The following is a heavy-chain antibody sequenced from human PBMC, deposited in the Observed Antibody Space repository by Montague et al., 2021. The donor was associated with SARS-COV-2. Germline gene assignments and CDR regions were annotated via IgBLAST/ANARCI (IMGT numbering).Heavy chain of an antibody. V-gene: IGHV3-7*04. CDR3: ARDMAAAGNGYYYYGMDV. J-gene: IGHJ6*02. Sequence: KSVKGRFTISRDNAKNSLYLQMNSLRAEDTAVYYLARDMAAAGNGYYYYGMDVWGQGNTVTVSS. D-gene: IGHD6-13*01.